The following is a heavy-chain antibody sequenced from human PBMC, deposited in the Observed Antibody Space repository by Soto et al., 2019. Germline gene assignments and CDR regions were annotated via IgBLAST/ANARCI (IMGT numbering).Heavy chain of an antibody. V-gene: IGHV1-69*12. D-gene: IGHD6-13*01. Sequence: QVQLVQSGAEVKKRGSSVKVSCKASGGTFSNYAISWVRQAPGQGLEWMGGIIPIFGTTNYAQRFQGRVTIIADESTSTAYMELSSLRSEDTAVYYCARVSSSWYKDYFDYWGQGTLVTVSS. CDR2: IIPIFGTT. J-gene: IGHJ4*02. CDR3: ARVSSSWYKDYFDY. CDR1: GGTFSNYA.